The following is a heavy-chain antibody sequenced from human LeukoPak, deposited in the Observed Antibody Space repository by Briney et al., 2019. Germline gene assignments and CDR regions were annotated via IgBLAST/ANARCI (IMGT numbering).Heavy chain of an antibody. V-gene: IGHV3-23*01. J-gene: IGHJ4*02. CDR1: GFTFSSYA. Sequence: GGSLSLSCAASGFTFSSYAMSWVRQAPGKGLEWVSAISGSGGSTYYADSVKGRFTISRDNSKNTLYLQMNGLRAEDTAVYYCAKVVRTTSIAAWAPNYFDYWGQGTLVTVSS. D-gene: IGHD6-6*01. CDR2: ISGSGGST. CDR3: AKVVRTTSIAAWAPNYFDY.